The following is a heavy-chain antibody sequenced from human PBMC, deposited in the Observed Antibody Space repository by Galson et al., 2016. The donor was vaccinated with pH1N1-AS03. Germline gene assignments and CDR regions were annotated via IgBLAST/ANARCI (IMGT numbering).Heavy chain of an antibody. CDR3: ARWSNNWDGAIDY. V-gene: IGHV3-7*01. Sequence: SLRLSCAASGFSISSGAMTWVRQAPGKGLEWVDTINKDEDERYYMGSVKGRCTISRDNVRNSLYLQMNSLRDEETGVYFCARWSNNWDGAIDYWGQRTLVTVYS. J-gene: IGHJ4*02. CDR1: GFSISSGA. CDR2: INKDEDER. D-gene: IGHD1-1*01.